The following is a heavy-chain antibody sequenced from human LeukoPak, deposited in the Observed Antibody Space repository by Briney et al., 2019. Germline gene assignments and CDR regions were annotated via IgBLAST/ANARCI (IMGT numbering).Heavy chain of an antibody. Sequence: GPGWVSVIYSGGSTYYADSVKGRFTISRDNSKNTLYLQMNSLRAEDTAVYYCVGDRRDFDYWGQGTLVTVSS. CDR2: IYSGGST. D-gene: IGHD3-16*01. CDR3: VGDRRDFDY. J-gene: IGHJ4*02. V-gene: IGHV3-66*01.